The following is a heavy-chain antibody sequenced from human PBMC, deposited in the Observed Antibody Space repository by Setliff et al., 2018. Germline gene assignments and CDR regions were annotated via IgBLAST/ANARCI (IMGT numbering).Heavy chain of an antibody. CDR1: GYTFTSYY. CDR3: AREGAAGTIDY. D-gene: IGHD6-13*01. V-gene: IGHV1-46*01. J-gene: IGHJ4*02. CDR2: INPSGGST. Sequence: ASVKVSCKASGYTFTSYYMHWVRQAPGQGLEWMGIINPSGGSTSYAQKFQGRVTMTRDTSTSTAYMELSSLRSEDTAVYYCAREGAAGTIDYWGQGTQVTVSS.